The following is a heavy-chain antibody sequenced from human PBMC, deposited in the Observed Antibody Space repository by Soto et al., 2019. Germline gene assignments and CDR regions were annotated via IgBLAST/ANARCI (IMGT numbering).Heavy chain of an antibody. J-gene: IGHJ3*02. D-gene: IGHD1-26*01. CDR2: ISYDGSNK. V-gene: IGHV3-30*18. CDR1: GFTFSSYG. Sequence: HPGGSLRLSCAASGFTFSSYGMHWVRQAPGKGLEWVAVISYDGSNKYYADSVKGRFTISRDNSKNTLYLQMNSLRAEDTAVYYCAKEEGSGSGPAFDIWGQGTMVTVSS. CDR3: AKEEGSGSGPAFDI.